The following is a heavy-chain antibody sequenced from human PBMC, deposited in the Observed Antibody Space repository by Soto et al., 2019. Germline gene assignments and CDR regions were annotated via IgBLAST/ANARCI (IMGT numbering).Heavy chain of an antibody. CDR2: INQRGQS. D-gene: IGHD3-3*01. Sequence: SETLSLTCAVYGGSFSDYSWIWIRPPPGKGLEWSGEINQRGQSNYKPSLKSRTIISVDKSKNQVSLNLNSVTAADTAVYYCAKVSRITIFGGGWFDPWGQGTLVTVSS. J-gene: IGHJ5*02. CDR1: GGSFSDYS. CDR3: AKVSRITIFGGGWFDP. V-gene: IGHV4-34*01.